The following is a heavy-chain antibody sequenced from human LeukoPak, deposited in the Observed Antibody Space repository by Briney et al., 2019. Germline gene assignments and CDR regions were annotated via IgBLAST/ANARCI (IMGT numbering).Heavy chain of an antibody. CDR1: GYIFTGYY. J-gene: IGHJ4*02. D-gene: IGHD6-19*01. Sequence: ASVKVSCKASGYIFTGYYMHWVRQAPGQGLEWMGWINPNSGGTNYAQKFQGRVTMTRDTSISTAYMELSRLRSDDTAVYYCARDVPSGWRFDYWGQGTLVTVSS. CDR3: ARDVPSGWRFDY. CDR2: INPNSGGT. V-gene: IGHV1-2*02.